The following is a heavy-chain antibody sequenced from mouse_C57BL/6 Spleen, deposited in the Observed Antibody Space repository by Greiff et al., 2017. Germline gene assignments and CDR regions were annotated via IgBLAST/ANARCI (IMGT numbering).Heavy chain of an antibody. J-gene: IGHJ3*01. CDR3: ARNRCGRSWFAY. D-gene: IGHD1-1*01. CDR1: GYSFTDYY. Sequence: VQLKESGPELVKPGASVKISCKASGYSFTDYYMNWVKQSHGKSLEWIGVINPNDGTTSYNQKFKGKATLTVDQSSSTAYMQLNSLTSEDSAVYYCARNRCGRSWFAYWGQGTLVTVSA. CDR2: INPNDGTT. V-gene: IGHV1-39*01.